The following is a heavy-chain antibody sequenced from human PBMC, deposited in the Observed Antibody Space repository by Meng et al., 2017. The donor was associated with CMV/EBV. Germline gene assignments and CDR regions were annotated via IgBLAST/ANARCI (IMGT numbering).Heavy chain of an antibody. CDR3: ARGGSGWYYFDY. V-gene: IGHV3-53*01. Sequence: GESLKISCAASGFTFSSYSMNWVRQAPGKGLEWVSVIYSGGSTYYADSVKGRFTISRDKSKNTLYLQMNSLRAEDTAVYYCARGGSGWYYFDYWGQGTLVTVSS. CDR2: IYSGGST. CDR1: GFTFSSYS. J-gene: IGHJ4*02. D-gene: IGHD6-19*01.